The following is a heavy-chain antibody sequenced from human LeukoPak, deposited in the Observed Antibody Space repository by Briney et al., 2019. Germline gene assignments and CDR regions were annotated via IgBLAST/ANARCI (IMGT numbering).Heavy chain of an antibody. CDR2: INPSGGST. CDR1: EYTFTSYY. J-gene: IGHJ4*02. D-gene: IGHD6-13*01. Sequence: ASVKVPCKASEYTFTSYYMHWVRQAPGQGLEWMGIINPSGGSTSYAQKFQGRVTMTRDMSTSTVYMELSRLRSDDTAVYYCARSAESSSWVEFDFWGQGTLVTVSS. V-gene: IGHV1-46*01. CDR3: ARSAESSSWVEFDF.